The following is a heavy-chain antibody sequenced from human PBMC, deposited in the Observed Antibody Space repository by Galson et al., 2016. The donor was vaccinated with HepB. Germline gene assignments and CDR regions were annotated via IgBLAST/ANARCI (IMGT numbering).Heavy chain of an antibody. Sequence: SLRLSCAASGFIFSNAWVSWVRQAPGKGLEWVGRIKSKTDGGTTDYAAPVKGRFTISRDDSKNTVYLQMNSLKTEDTAVYYCTKPLTYYDFWSGYYTSPYYYYGMDVWGQGTTVTVSS. CDR2: IKSKTDGGTT. CDR3: TKPLTYYDFWSGYYTSPYYYYGMDV. J-gene: IGHJ6*02. V-gene: IGHV3-15*07. D-gene: IGHD3-3*01. CDR1: GFIFSNAW.